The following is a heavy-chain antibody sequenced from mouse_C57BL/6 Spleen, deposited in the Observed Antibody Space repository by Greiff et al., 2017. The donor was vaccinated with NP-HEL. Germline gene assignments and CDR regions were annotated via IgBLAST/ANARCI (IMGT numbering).Heavy chain of an antibody. D-gene: IGHD2-4*01. CDR3: ASAPYDYDRGFAY. Sequence: VQGVESGPGLVAPSQSLSITCTVSGFSLTSYGVDWVRQSPGKGLEWLGVIWGVGSTNYNSALKSRLSISKDNSKSQVFLKMNSLQTDDTAMYYCASAPYDYDRGFAYWGQGTLVTVSA. CDR1: GFSLTSYG. V-gene: IGHV2-6*01. CDR2: IWGVGST. J-gene: IGHJ3*01.